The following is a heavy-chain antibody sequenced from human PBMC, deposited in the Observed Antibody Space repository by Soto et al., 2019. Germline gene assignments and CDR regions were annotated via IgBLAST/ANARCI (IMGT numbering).Heavy chain of an antibody. CDR2: IYYSGST. Sequence: KTSETLSLTCTVSGGSISSYYWSWIRQPPGKGLEWIGYIYYSGSTNYNPSLKSRVTISVDTSKNQFSLKLSSVTAADTAVYYCARDCSGGSCYPGVGMDVWGQGTTVTV. V-gene: IGHV4-59*01. D-gene: IGHD2-15*01. J-gene: IGHJ6*02. CDR1: GGSISSYY. CDR3: ARDCSGGSCYPGVGMDV.